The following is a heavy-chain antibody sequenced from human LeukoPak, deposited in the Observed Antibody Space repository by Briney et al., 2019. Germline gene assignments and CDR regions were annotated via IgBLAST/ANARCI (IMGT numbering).Heavy chain of an antibody. J-gene: IGHJ4*02. CDR2: IYYSGST. Sequence: SQTLFLTCTVSGGSISSGDYYWSWIRQPPGKGLEWIGYIYYSGSTYYNPSLKSRVTISVDTSKYQFSLKLSSVTAADTAVYYCARAGKELDLDYWGQGTLVTVSS. CDR3: ARAGKELDLDY. CDR1: GGSISSGDYY. D-gene: IGHD1-26*01. V-gene: IGHV4-30-4*08.